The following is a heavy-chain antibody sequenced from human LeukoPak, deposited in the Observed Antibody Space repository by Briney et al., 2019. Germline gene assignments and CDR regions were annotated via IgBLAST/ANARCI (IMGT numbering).Heavy chain of an antibody. Sequence: PGGSLRLSCAASGFTFSSYDMTWVRQAPGKGLEWVGRSRNKANSYSTTFGKSVKGRLTISRDESENSLYLQLNSLKTEDTGVYYCVRLSRGAMNYYMDVWGKGTTVTISS. J-gene: IGHJ6*03. V-gene: IGHV3-72*01. CDR1: GFTFSSYD. CDR3: VRLSRGAMNYYMDV. D-gene: IGHD3-10*01. CDR2: SRNKANSYST.